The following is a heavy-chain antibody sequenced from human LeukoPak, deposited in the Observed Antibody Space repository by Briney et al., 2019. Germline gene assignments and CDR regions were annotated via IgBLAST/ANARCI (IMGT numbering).Heavy chain of an antibody. CDR3: AGDYDILTGSRGWFDP. Sequence: SVKVSCKASGGTFSSYAISWVRQAPGQGLEWMGGIIPIFGTANYAQKFQGRVTITTDESTSTAYMGLSSLRSEDTAVYYCAGDYDILTGSRGWFDPWGQGTLVTVSS. V-gene: IGHV1-69*05. CDR1: GGTFSSYA. CDR2: IIPIFGTA. D-gene: IGHD3-9*01. J-gene: IGHJ5*02.